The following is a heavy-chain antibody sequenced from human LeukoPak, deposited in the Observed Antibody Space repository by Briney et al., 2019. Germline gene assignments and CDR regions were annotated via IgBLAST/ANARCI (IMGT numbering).Heavy chain of an antibody. D-gene: IGHD4-17*01. CDR1: GYTFINYY. V-gene: IGHV1-18*04. J-gene: IGHJ4*02. CDR3: AREPEYGDYAPFDY. CDR2: ISAYNGNT. Sequence: ASVKVSCKASGYTFINYYMHWVRQAPGQGREWMGWISAYNGNTNYAQKLQGRVTMTTDTSTSTAYMELRSLRSDDTAVYYCAREPEYGDYAPFDYWGQGTLVTVSS.